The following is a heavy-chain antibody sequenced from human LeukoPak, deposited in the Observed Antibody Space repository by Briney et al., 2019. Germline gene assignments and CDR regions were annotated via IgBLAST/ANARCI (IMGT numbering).Heavy chain of an antibody. CDR2: TYYRSKWYN. CDR1: GDSVSSNSAA. Sequence: SQTLSLTCAFPGDSVSSNSAAWNWIRQSPSRGLEWLGRTYYRSKWYNDYAVSVKTRITINPDTSKNQFSLQLNSATPEDTAVYYCARGPGSSWAAYGMDVWGQGTTVTVSS. D-gene: IGHD6-13*01. J-gene: IGHJ6*02. CDR3: ARGPGSSWAAYGMDV. V-gene: IGHV6-1*01.